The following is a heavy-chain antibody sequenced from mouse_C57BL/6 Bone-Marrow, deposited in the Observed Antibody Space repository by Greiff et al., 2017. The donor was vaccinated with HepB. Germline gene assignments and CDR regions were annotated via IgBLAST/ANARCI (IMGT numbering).Heavy chain of an antibody. Sequence: LMESGAELVKPGASVKISCKASGYAFSSYWMNWVKQRPGKGLEWIGQIYPGDGDTNYNGKFKGKATLTADKSSSTAYMQLSSLTSEDSAVYFCARFYYGNLSWFAYWGQGTLVTVSA. D-gene: IGHD2-1*01. CDR2: IYPGDGDT. CDR3: ARFYYGNLSWFAY. J-gene: IGHJ3*01. V-gene: IGHV1-80*01. CDR1: GYAFSSYW.